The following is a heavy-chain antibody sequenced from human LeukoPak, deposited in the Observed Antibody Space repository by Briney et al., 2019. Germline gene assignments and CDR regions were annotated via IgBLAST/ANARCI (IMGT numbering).Heavy chain of an antibody. CDR2: IYYSGST. CDR1: GGSISSHY. V-gene: IGHV4-59*11. D-gene: IGHD3-22*01. Sequence: KPSETLSLTCTVSGGSISSHYWSWIRQPPGKGLEWIGYIYYSGSTNYNPSLKSRVTISVDTSKNQFSLKLSSVTAADTAVYYCARVLWDSSGYYYVGFGYYFDYWGQGTLVTVSS. J-gene: IGHJ4*02. CDR3: ARVLWDSSGYYYVGFGYYFDY.